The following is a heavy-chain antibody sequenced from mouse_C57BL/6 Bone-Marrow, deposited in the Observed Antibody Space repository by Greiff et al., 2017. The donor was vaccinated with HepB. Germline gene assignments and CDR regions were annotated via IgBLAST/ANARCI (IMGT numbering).Heavy chain of an antibody. CDR1: CYSFTDYN. Sequence: VQLKQSGPELVKPGASVKISCKASCYSFTDYNMNWVKQSNGKSLEWIGVINPNYGTTSYNQKFKGKATLTVDQSSSTAYMQLNSLTSEDSAVYYCARIRDYDYDGNYFDYWGQGTTLTVSS. V-gene: IGHV1-39*01. J-gene: IGHJ2*01. CDR3: ARIRDYDYDGNYFDY. CDR2: INPNYGTT. D-gene: IGHD2-4*01.